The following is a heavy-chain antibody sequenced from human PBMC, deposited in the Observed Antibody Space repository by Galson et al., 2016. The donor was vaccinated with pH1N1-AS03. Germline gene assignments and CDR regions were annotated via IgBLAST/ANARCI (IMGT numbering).Heavy chain of an antibody. CDR1: GYTFTSYG. V-gene: IGHV1-18*04. D-gene: IGHD1-26*01. CDR2: ISAHNGYT. Sequence: SVKVSCKASGYTFTSYGITWVRQAPGQGLEWMGWISAHNGYTKYAQKIQGRVTMTTDTSTNTAYMELRSLRSDDTAVCYCARAAGELLSSSDYWGQGTLVTVSS. J-gene: IGHJ4*02. CDR3: ARAAGELLSSSDY.